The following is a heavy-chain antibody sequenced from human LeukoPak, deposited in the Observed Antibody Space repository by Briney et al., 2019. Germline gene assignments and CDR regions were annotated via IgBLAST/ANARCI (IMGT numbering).Heavy chain of an antibody. CDR2: IIPILGIA. CDR1: GGTFSSYA. V-gene: IGHV1-69*04. Sequence: SVKVSCKASGGTFSSYAISWVRQAPGQGLEWMGRIIPILGIANYAQKFQGRVTITADKSTSIVYMELSSLRSEDTAVYYCARFIAAASAFDIWGQGTMVTVSS. CDR3: ARFIAAASAFDI. D-gene: IGHD6-13*01. J-gene: IGHJ3*02.